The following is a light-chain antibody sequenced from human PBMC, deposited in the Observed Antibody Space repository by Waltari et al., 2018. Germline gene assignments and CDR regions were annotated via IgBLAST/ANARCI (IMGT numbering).Light chain of an antibody. CDR3: QQLNSYLT. J-gene: IGKJ4*01. CDR2: AAS. V-gene: IGKV1-9*01. Sequence: TQLTQSPSSLPASARDRVTITGRASQDISSYLAWYQQKPGKAPKLLIYAASTLQSGVPSRFSGSGSGTDFTLTISSLQPEDFATYYCQQLNSYLTFGGGTKVEIK. CDR1: QDISSY.